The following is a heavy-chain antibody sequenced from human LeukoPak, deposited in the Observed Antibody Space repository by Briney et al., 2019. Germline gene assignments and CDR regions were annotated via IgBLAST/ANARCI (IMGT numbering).Heavy chain of an antibody. J-gene: IGHJ4*02. CDR3: AKDLSYTSGSSDY. CDR1: GFTFSSDV. CDR2: ITSDGDNT. V-gene: IGHV3-23*01. D-gene: IGHD6-19*01. Sequence: GGSLRLSCAASGFTFSSDVMNWVRQAPGKGLEWVSTITSDGDNTYSADSVKGRITFSRDNSKNTLSLQLRSLRAEDTAVYYCAKDLSYTSGSSDYWGQGTLVTVSS.